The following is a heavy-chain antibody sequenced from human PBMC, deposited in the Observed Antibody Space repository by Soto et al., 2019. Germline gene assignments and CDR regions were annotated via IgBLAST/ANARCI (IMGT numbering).Heavy chain of an antibody. Sequence: QVQLVQSGAEVKKPGSSVKVSCKASGGTFSSYAISWVRQAPGQGLEWMGGIIPIFGTANYAQKFQGRVTITADESTSTAYRELSSLRSEDTAVYYCARLGYCSGGSCLGYYFDYWGQGTLVTVSS. V-gene: IGHV1-69*01. D-gene: IGHD2-15*01. CDR2: IIPIFGTA. J-gene: IGHJ4*02. CDR1: GGTFSSYA. CDR3: ARLGYCSGGSCLGYYFDY.